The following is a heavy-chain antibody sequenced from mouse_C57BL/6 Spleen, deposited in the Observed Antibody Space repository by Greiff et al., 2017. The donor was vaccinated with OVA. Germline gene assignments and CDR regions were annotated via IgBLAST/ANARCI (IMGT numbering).Heavy chain of an antibody. V-gene: IGHV14-2*01. Sequence: VHVKQSGAELVKPGASVKLSCTASGFNIKDYYMHWVKQRTEQGLEWIGRIDPEDGETKYAPKFQGKATITADTSSNTAYLQLSSLTSEDTAVYYCARKDYGSSYSYAMDYWGQGTSVTVSS. D-gene: IGHD1-1*01. J-gene: IGHJ4*01. CDR2: IDPEDGET. CDR1: GFNIKDYY. CDR3: ARKDYGSSYSYAMDY.